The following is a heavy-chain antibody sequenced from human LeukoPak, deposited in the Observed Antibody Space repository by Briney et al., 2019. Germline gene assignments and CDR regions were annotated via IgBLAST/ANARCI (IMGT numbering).Heavy chain of an antibody. CDR1: GFTFSSYG. CDR3: ARYYYYDSSGYGDY. D-gene: IGHD3-22*01. J-gene: IGHJ4*02. CDR2: IWYDGSNK. V-gene: IGHV3-33*01. Sequence: GRSLRLSCAASGFTFSSYGMHWVRQAPGKGLEWVAVIWYDGSNKYYADSVKGRFTISRDNSENTLYLQMNSLRAEDTAVYYCARYYYYDSSGYGDYWGQGTLVTVSS.